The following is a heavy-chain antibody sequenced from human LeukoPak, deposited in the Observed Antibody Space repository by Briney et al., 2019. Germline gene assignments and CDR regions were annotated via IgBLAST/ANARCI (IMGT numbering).Heavy chain of an antibody. D-gene: IGHD3-10*01. CDR2: IYSGGST. CDR1: GFTVSSNY. Sequence: PGGSLRLSCAASGFTVSSNYMSWVRQAPGKGLEWVSVIYSGGSTYYADSVKGRFTISRDNSKNTLYLQMNSLRAEDTAVYYCCRTNGSGSYWFVDYWGQGTLVTVSS. CDR3: CRTNGSGSYWFVDY. J-gene: IGHJ4*02. V-gene: IGHV3-53*01.